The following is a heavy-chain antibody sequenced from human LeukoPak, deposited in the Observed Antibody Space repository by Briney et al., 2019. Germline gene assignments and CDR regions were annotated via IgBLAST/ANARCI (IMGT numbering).Heavy chain of an antibody. Sequence: GASVKLSCKVSGYTLTELSMHWVRQAPGNGLEWMGGFDPEDGETIYAQKFQGRVTMTEDTSTDTAYMELSSLRSEDTAVYYCATPAVGYDYVWGSYRKHDAFDIWGQGTMVTVSS. CDR1: GYTLTELS. D-gene: IGHD3-16*02. J-gene: IGHJ3*02. CDR3: ATPAVGYDYVWGSYRKHDAFDI. V-gene: IGHV1-24*01. CDR2: FDPEDGET.